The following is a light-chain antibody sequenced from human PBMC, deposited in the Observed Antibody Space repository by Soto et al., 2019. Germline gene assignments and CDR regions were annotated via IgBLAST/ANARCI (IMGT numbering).Light chain of an antibody. V-gene: IGKV1-39*01. CDR3: QQTYSSPIT. CDR1: QSISSY. Sequence: DIQMTQSPSSLSAAVGDSLTSTWRASQSISSYLTWYQQKPGKAPKLLISAASLLQSGVPSTFSASGHRTDFTLTISNPQPDDSAGHYCQQTYSSPITSRQGTRREIK. CDR2: AAS. J-gene: IGKJ5*01.